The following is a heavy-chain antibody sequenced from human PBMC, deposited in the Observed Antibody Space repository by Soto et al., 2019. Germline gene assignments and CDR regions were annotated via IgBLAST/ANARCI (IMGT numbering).Heavy chain of an antibody. CDR3: XXXXXXXXXXXXXXXXXXXY. CDR2: IIPIFGTA. V-gene: IGHV1-69*12. CDR1: GGTFSSYA. Sequence: QVQLVQSGAEVKKPGSSVKVSCKASGGTFSSYAISWVRQAPGQGLEWMGGIIPIFGTANYAQKFQGRVTMTADEATSTAYMELSSLRSEDTAVYYCXXXXXXXXXXXXXXXXXXXYWGQGTLVTVSS. J-gene: IGHJ4*02.